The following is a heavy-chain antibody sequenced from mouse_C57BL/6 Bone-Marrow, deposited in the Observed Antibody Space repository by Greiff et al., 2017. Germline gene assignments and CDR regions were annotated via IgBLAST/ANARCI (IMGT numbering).Heavy chain of an antibody. V-gene: IGHV14-3*01. J-gene: IGHJ3*01. D-gene: IGHD2-5*01. CDR3: ARSDYYSNSFAY. CDR2: IDPANGNT. Sequence: EVQLQQSVAELVRPGASVKLSCTASGFNIKNTYMHWVKQRPEQGLEWIGRIDPANGNTKYAPKFQGKATITADKSSSTAYMQLNSLTSEDSAVYFCARSDYYSNSFAYWGQGTLVTVSA. CDR1: GFNIKNTY.